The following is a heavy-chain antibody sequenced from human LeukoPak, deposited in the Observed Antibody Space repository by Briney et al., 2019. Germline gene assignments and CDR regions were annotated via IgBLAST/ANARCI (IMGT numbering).Heavy chain of an antibody. CDR2: IYYSGST. CDR1: GGSISSSSYY. D-gene: IGHD3-22*01. V-gene: IGHV4-39*01. Sequence: SSETLSLTCTVSGGSISSSSYYWGWIRQPPGKGLEWIGSIYYSGSTYYNPSLKSRVTISVDTSKNQFSLKLSSVTAAGTAVYYCASHTSGYPFDYWGQGTLVTVSS. J-gene: IGHJ4*02. CDR3: ASHTSGYPFDY.